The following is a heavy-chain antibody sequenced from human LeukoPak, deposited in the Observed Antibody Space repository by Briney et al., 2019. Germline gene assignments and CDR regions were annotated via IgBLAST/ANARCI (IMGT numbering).Heavy chain of an antibody. J-gene: IGHJ4*02. CDR1: GFTFCGYA. V-gene: IGHV3-49*04. D-gene: IGHD6-19*01. CDR3: TRDQWLVRSSFDY. CDR2: IRSKAYGGTT. Sequence: PGGSLRLSCTASGFTFCGYAMSWVRQAPGKGLEWGGFIRSKAYGGTTEYAASVKGRFTISRDDSKSIAYLQMNSLKTEDTAVYYCTRDQWLVRSSFDYWGQGTLVTVSS.